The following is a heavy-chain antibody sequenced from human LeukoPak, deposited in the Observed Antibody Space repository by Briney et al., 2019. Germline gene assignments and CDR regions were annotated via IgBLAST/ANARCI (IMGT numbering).Heavy chain of an antibody. Sequence: SVQVSCKASRGTFRNYSIIGVRQAPGQGVAWMGGIIPIFCTANYAPKFQSRVTINADKSTSTAYMELSSLRSEDTAVYYCARARDYDFWSGYWSFDYWGEGTLVTVSS. CDR1: RGTFRNYS. D-gene: IGHD3-3*01. V-gene: IGHV1-69*06. J-gene: IGHJ4*02. CDR2: IIPIFCTA. CDR3: ARARDYDFWSGYWSFDY.